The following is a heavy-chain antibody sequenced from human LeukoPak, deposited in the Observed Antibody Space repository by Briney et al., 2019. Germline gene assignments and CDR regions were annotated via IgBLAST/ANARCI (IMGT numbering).Heavy chain of an antibody. V-gene: IGHV3-30*02. CDR3: AKGALGYCSSTSCYPAEYFQH. D-gene: IGHD2-2*01. CDR2: IRYDGSNK. CDR1: GFTFSSYG. Sequence: GGSLRLSCAASGFTFSSYGMHWVRQAPGKGLEWVAFIRYDGSNKYYADSVKGRFTISRDNSKNTLYLQMNSLRAEDTAVYYCAKGALGYCSSTSCYPAEYFQHWGQGTLVTVSS. J-gene: IGHJ1*01.